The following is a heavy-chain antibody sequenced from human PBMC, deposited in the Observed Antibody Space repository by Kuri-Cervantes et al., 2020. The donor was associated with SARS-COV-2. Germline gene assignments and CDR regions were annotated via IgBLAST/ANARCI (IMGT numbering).Heavy chain of an antibody. J-gene: IGHJ5*02. CDR2: INYSGST. V-gene: IGHV4-34*01. D-gene: IGHD2-2*01. CDR1: GGSLSGYY. CDR3: ARGGGYCSSTSCYVRYNWFDP. Sequence: SETLSLTCAVYGGSLSGYYGSWIRRPPGKGLEWIGEINYSGSTNYNPSLKSRVTISVDTSKNQFSLKLSSVTAADTAVYYCARGGGYCSSTSCYVRYNWFDPWGQGTLVTVSS.